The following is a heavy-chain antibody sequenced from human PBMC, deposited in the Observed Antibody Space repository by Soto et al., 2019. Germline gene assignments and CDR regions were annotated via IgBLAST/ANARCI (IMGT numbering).Heavy chain of an antibody. J-gene: IGHJ6*03. Sequence: EVQLVESGGGLVQPGRSLRLSCAASGFTFDDYAMHWVRQAPGKGLEWVSGISSNSGSIGYADSVKGRFTISRDNAKNSLYLQMNSLRAEDTAFYYDAKGPPWPYGDYYYDYYMDVWGKGTTVTVSS. CDR1: GFTFDDYA. D-gene: IGHD4-17*01. CDR3: AKGPPWPYGDYYYDYYMDV. V-gene: IGHV3-9*01. CDR2: ISSNSGSI.